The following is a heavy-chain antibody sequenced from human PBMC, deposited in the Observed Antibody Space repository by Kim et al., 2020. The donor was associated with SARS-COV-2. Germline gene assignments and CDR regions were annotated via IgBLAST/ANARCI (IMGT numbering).Heavy chain of an antibody. CDR1: GFTFSSYG. J-gene: IGHJ6*02. Sequence: GGSLRLSCAASGFTFSSYGMHWVRQAPGKGLEWVAVISYDGSNKYYADSVKGRFTISRDNSKNTLYLQMNSVRAEDTAVYYCAKAPGRGVVVAATPNYGMDVGGQGTTVTVSS. CDR2: ISYDGSNK. D-gene: IGHD2-15*01. CDR3: AKAPGRGVVVAATPNYGMDV. V-gene: IGHV3-30*18.